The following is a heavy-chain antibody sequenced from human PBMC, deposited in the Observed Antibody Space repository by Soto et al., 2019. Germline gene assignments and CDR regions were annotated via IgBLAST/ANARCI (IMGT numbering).Heavy chain of an antibody. V-gene: IGHV3-48*02. Sequence: GGSLRLSCAASRFTFSSCGMNWVRQAPGKGLEWVSYISSNGGTIYYADSVKGRFTISRDNAKNSLYLQMNSLRDEDTAVYYCARDGVGATLGFDYWGQGTLVTVSS. CDR1: RFTFSSCG. CDR3: ARDGVGATLGFDY. D-gene: IGHD1-26*01. CDR2: ISSNGGTI. J-gene: IGHJ4*02.